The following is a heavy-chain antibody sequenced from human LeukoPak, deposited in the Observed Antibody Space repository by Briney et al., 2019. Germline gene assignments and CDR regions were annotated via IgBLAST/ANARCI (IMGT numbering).Heavy chain of an antibody. CDR2: IYTSGST. J-gene: IGHJ3*02. D-gene: IGHD1-26*01. Sequence: SETLSLTCTVSGGSISSGSYYWSWIRQPAGKGLEWIGRIYTSGSTNYNPSLKSRVTISVDTSKNQFSLKLTSVTAADTAVYYCARHQWVPAFDIWGQGTMVTVSS. V-gene: IGHV4-61*02. CDR1: GGSISSGSYY. CDR3: ARHQWVPAFDI.